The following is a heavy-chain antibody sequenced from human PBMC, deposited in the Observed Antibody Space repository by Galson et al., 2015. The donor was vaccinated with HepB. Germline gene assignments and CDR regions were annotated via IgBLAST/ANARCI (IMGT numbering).Heavy chain of an antibody. J-gene: IGHJ4*02. CDR1: GFTFDGYS. Sequence: SLRLSCAASGFTFDGYSLHWVRQAPGKGLEWVAIISHDGRNKYYAYSMKGRFTISRDNSKNTLYLQMNSLRSEDTAVYYWARERGAGWYEGLDYWGQGTLVTVSS. CDR2: ISHDGRNK. CDR3: ARERGAGWYEGLDY. V-gene: IGHV3-30*04. D-gene: IGHD6-19*01.